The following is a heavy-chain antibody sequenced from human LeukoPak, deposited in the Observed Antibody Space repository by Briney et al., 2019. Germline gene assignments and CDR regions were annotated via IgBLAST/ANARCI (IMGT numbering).Heavy chain of an antibody. CDR3: ARVYNWNYHWYFDL. J-gene: IGHJ2*01. D-gene: IGHD1-7*01. V-gene: IGHV4-38-2*02. CDR1: SYSISSGYY. CDR2: IYHSGST. Sequence: NPSETLSLTCTVSSYSISSGYYWGWIRQPPGKGLEWIGSIYHSGSTYYNPSLKSRVTISVDTSKNQFSLKLSSVTAADTAVYYCARVYNWNYHWYFDLWGRGTLVTVSS.